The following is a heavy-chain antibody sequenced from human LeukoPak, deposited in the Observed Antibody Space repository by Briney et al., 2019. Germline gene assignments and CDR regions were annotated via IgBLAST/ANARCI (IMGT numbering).Heavy chain of an antibody. CDR1: GGSISSGSYY. D-gene: IGHD3-10*01. Sequence: SETLSLTCTVSGGSISSGSYYWSWIRQPGGKGLEWIGRTYTSGSTNYNPSLKSRVTISVDTSKNQFSLKLSSVTAADTAVYYCAREAPPYYYGSGSSYYYYMDVWGKGTTVTISS. CDR2: TYTSGST. J-gene: IGHJ6*03. V-gene: IGHV4-61*02. CDR3: AREAPPYYYGSGSSYYYYMDV.